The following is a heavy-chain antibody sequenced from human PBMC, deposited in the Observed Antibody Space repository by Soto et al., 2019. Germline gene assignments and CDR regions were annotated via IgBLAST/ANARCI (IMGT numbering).Heavy chain of an antibody. J-gene: IGHJ3*02. V-gene: IGHV3-23*01. D-gene: IGHD3-3*01. Sequence: HPGGSLRLSCAASGFTFSSYAMSWVRQAPGKGLEWVSAISGSGGSTYYADSVKGRFTISRDNSKNTLYLQMNSLRAEDTAVYYCAKAIFGVVIIRIGDAFDIWGQGTMVTVSS. CDR3: AKAIFGVVIIRIGDAFDI. CDR2: ISGSGGST. CDR1: GFTFSSYA.